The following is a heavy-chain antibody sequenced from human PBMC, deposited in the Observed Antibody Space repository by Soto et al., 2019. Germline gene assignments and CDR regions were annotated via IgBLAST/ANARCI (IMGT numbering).Heavy chain of an antibody. CDR3: ATAPYSSGWYESHAFDI. CDR2: FDPEDGET. CDR1: GYTLTELS. J-gene: IGHJ3*02. Sequence: ASLKVSCKVSGYTLTELSMHWVRQAPGKGLEWMGGFDPEDGETIYAQKFQGRVTMTEDTSTDTAYMELSSLRSEDTAVYYCATAPYSSGWYESHAFDIWGQGTMVTVSS. D-gene: IGHD6-19*01. V-gene: IGHV1-24*01.